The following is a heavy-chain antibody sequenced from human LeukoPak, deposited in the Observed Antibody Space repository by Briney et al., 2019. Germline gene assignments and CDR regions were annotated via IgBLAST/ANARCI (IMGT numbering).Heavy chain of an antibody. V-gene: IGHV3-7*01. Sequence: GGSLRLSCAASEFTFSSYWMSWVRQAPGKGLERVANIKQDGGQIYYLESVKGRFTVSRDNAKNSLYLQMNSLRAENTAVYYCARLGARQMLEYWGQGTLVTVSS. CDR3: ARLGARQMLEY. D-gene: IGHD4-17*01. CDR1: EFTFSSYW. CDR2: IKQDGGQI. J-gene: IGHJ4*02.